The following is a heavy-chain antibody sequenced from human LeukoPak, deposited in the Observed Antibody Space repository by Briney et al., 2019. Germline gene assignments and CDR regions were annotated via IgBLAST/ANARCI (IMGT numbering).Heavy chain of an antibody. Sequence: GGSLRLSCAASGFTVSSNYMSWVRQAPGKGLEWVSVIYSGGSTYYADSVKGRFTISRDNSKNTLYLRMNSLRAEDTAVYYCAKQGRDWLRDYYYYMDVWGKGTTVTISS. CDR3: AKQGRDWLRDYYYYMDV. CDR1: GFTVSSNY. CDR2: IYSGGST. D-gene: IGHD3-9*01. V-gene: IGHV3-66*04. J-gene: IGHJ6*03.